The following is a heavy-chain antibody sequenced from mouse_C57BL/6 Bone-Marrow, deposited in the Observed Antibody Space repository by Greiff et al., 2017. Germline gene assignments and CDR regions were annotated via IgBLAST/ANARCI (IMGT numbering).Heavy chain of an antibody. D-gene: IGHD2-3*01. CDR3: ARDPMMVTKAYWYFDV. J-gene: IGHJ1*03. CDR2: IDPSDSET. V-gene: IGHV1-52*01. Sequence: QVQLKQPGAELVRPGSSVKLSCKASGYTFTSYWMHWVKQRTIQGLEWIGNIDPSDSETHYNQKFKDKATLTVDKSSSTAYMQLSSLTSEDSAVYYCARDPMMVTKAYWYFDVWGTGTTVTVSS. CDR1: GYTFTSYW.